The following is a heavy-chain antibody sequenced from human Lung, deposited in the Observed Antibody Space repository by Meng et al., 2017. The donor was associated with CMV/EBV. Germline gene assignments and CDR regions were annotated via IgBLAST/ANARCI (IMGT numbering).Heavy chain of an antibody. V-gene: IGHV3-30*04. CDR2: ISYDGTNK. CDR3: ARGGFSASSPSDL. Sequence: ASGCTFSGYAFHWVRQAPGKGVEWVAVISYDGTNKLYADSVKGGFTLSRDNSKNTLYLQMTSLKSEDAALYYCARGGFSASSPSDLWGQGTLVTVSS. J-gene: IGHJ5*02. CDR1: GCTFSGYA. D-gene: IGHD6-6*01.